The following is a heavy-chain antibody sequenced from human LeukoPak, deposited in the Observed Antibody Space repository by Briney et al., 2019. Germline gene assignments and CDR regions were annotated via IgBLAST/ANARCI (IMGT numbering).Heavy chain of an antibody. CDR3: ARQAYSGSYRGWGYFDY. J-gene: IGHJ4*02. V-gene: IGHV1-2*02. CDR2: INPNSGGT. CDR1: GYTFTSYY. Sequence: ASVKVSCKASGYTFTSYYMHWVRQAPGQGLEWMGWINPNSGGTNYAQKFQGRVTMTRDTSISTAYMELSRLRSDDAAVYYCARQAYSGSYRGWGYFDYWGQGTLVTVSS. D-gene: IGHD1-26*01.